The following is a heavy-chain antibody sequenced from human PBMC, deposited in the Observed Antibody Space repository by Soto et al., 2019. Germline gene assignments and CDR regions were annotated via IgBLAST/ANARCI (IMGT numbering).Heavy chain of an antibody. Sequence: QVQLVQSGAEVKKPGSSVKVSCKDSGGTFSSYAISWVRQAPGQGLEWTGGIIPIFGTANYAQKFQGKVTITADESTSTAYMEPSSLRSEDTAVYYCARFGHSSGCPRDYWGQGTLVTVSS. CDR3: ARFGHSSGCPRDY. V-gene: IGHV1-69*12. CDR1: GGTFSSYA. D-gene: IGHD6-19*01. J-gene: IGHJ4*02. CDR2: IIPIFGTA.